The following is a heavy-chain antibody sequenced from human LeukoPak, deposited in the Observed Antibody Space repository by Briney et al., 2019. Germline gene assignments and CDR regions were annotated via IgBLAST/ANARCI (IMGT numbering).Heavy chain of an antibody. CDR3: ARDLRKGSYFDC. D-gene: IGHD3-10*01. V-gene: IGHV3-33*01. CDR2: IWYDGSNK. CDR1: GFTFSTQG. J-gene: IGHJ4*02. Sequence: GGSLRLSCAASGFTFSTQGMHWVRQAPGKGLEWVALIWYDGSNKYYADSVKGRFTISRDNSKNTLYLQMNSLRVEDTAVYYCARDLRKGSYFDCWGQGTVVTVSS.